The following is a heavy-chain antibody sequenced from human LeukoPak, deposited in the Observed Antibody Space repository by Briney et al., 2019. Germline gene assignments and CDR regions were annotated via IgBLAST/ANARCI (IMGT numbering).Heavy chain of an antibody. D-gene: IGHD6-19*01. CDR2: ISSSSSYI. CDR1: GFTFSSYS. J-gene: IGHJ4*02. V-gene: IGHV3-21*04. CDR3: ARGKMGEPIESIAVAGALDY. Sequence: PGGSLRLSCAASGFTFSSYSMNWVRQAPGKGLEWVSSISSSSSYIYYADSVKGRFTISRDNAKNSLYLQMNSLRAEDTALYHCARGKMGEPIESIAVAGALDYWGQGTLVTVSS.